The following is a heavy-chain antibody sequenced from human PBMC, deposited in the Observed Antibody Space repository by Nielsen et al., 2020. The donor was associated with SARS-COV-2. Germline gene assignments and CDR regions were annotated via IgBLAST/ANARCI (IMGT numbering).Heavy chain of an antibody. D-gene: IGHD3-10*01. CDR1: GFTVSSNY. Sequence: GESLKISCAASGFTVSSNYMSWVRQAPGKGLEWVSVIYSGGSTYYADSVKGRFTISRDNSKNTLYLQMNSLRAEDTAVYYCARDLGFGELIDYWGQGTLVTVSS. CDR3: ARDLGFGELIDY. J-gene: IGHJ4*02. V-gene: IGHV3-53*01. CDR2: IYSGGST.